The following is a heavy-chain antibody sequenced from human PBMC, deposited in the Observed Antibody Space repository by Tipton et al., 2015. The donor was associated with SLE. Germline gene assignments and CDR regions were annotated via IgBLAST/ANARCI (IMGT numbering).Heavy chain of an antibody. CDR1: GSSISSSSYF. CDR3: ARLPSIHSGGYYCGMDV. V-gene: IGHV4-61*05. J-gene: IGHJ6*02. CDR2: IYYSGST. D-gene: IGHD3-22*01. Sequence: TLSLTCTVSGSSISSSSYFWAWIRQPPGKGLEWIGYIYYSGSTNYNPSLKSRVTISVDTSKNQFSLKLSSVTAADTAVYYCARLPSIHSGGYYCGMDVWGQGTTVTVSS.